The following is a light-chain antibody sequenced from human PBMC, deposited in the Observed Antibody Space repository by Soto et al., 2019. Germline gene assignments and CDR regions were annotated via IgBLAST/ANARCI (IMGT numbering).Light chain of an antibody. CDR1: SSDIDTYNY. V-gene: IGLV2-14*01. Sequence: QSVLTQPASVSGSPGQSITISCTGTSSDIDTYNYVSWYQQHPGKAPKLIIYEVTNRPSGVSNRFSGSKSGDTASLTISGLRAEDEADYYCSSYTSSTDYVFGTGTKV. J-gene: IGLJ1*01. CDR3: SSYTSSTDYV. CDR2: EVT.